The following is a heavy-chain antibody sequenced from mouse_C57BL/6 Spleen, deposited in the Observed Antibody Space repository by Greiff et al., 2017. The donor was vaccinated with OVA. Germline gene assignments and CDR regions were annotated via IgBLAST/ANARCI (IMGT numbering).Heavy chain of an antibody. Sequence: VQLQQSGPELVKPGASVKMSCKASGYTFTDYNMHWVKQSPGKSLEWIGYINPNNGGTSYNQKFKGKATLTVNKSSSTAYMELRSLTSEDSAVYYCARGGYYSIDYWGQGTTLTVSS. CDR1: GYTFTDYN. V-gene: IGHV1-22*01. CDR2: INPNNGGT. J-gene: IGHJ2*01. CDR3: ARGGYYSIDY. D-gene: IGHD2-5*01.